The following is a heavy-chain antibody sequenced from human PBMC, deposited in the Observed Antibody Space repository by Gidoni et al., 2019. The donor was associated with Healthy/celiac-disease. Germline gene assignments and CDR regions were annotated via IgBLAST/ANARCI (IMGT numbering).Heavy chain of an antibody. D-gene: IGHD6-6*01. J-gene: IGHJ5*02. Sequence: QVQLVQSGAEVKKPGASVKVSCKASGYTFTSYGISWVRQAPGQGLEWMGWISAYNGNTNYAQKLQGRVTMTTDTSTSTAYMELRSLRSDDTAVYYCARGSPLVTAVPHLDWFDPWGQGTLVTVSS. CDR1: GYTFTSYG. CDR2: ISAYNGNT. CDR3: ARGSPLVTAVPHLDWFDP. V-gene: IGHV1-18*01.